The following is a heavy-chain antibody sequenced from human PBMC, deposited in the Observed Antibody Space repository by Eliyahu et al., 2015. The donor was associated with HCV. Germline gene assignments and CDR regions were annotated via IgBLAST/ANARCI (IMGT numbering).Heavy chain of an antibody. CDR2: XSYDGSNK. CDR3: AKDYYDSSGYPYYFDY. J-gene: IGHJ4*02. D-gene: IGHD3-22*01. V-gene: IGHV3-30*18. CDR1: GXXFSXSG. Sequence: QVQLVESGGGVVQPGRSLRLXCAAXGXXFSXSGXXWVRQAPGKGLEGVAVXSYDGSNKYYADSVKGRFTISRDNSKNTLYLQMNSLRAEDTAVYYCAKDYYDSSGYPYYFDYWGQGTLVTVSS.